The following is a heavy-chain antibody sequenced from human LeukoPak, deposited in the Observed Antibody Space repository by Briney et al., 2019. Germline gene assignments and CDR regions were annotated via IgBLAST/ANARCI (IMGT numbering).Heavy chain of an antibody. CDR3: ARPSEADY. J-gene: IGHJ4*02. CDR2: ISSSSSTI. Sequence: GGSLRLSCAASGLTLSSYEMNWVRQAPGKGLEWDSYISSSSSTIYYADSVKGRFTISRDNAKSALYLQMNRRRAEETVVYYCARPSEADYWGQGTVVTVSS. V-gene: IGHV3-48*03. CDR1: GLTLSSYE.